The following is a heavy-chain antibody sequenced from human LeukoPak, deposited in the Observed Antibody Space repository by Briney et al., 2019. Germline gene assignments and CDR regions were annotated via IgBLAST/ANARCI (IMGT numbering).Heavy chain of an antibody. CDR2: INHSGST. Sequence: SETLSLTCAVYGGSFSGYYWSWIRQPPGKGLEWIGEINHSGSTNYNPSLKSRVTISVDTSKNQFSLKLSSVTAADTAVYYCASLAGESYYYGMDVWGQGTTVTVSS. J-gene: IGHJ6*02. V-gene: IGHV4-34*01. CDR3: ASLAGESYYYGMDV. CDR1: GGSFSGYY.